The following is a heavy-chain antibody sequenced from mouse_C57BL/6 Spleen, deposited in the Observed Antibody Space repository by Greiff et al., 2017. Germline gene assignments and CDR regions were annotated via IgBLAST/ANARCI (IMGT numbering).Heavy chain of an antibody. V-gene: IGHV5-6*01. D-gene: IGHD2-1*01. CDR3: ARHGGSGGNYEAMDY. J-gene: IGHJ4*01. CDR2: ISSGGSYT. Sequence: EVNVVESGGDLVKPGGSLKLSCAASGFTFSSYGMSWVRQTPDKRLEWVATISSGGSYTYYPDSVKGRFTISRDNAKNTLYLQMSSLKSEDTAMYYCARHGGSGGNYEAMDYWGQGTSVTVSS. CDR1: GFTFSSYG.